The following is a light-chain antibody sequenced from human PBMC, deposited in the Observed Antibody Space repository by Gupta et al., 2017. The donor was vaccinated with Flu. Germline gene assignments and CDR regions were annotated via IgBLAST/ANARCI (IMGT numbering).Light chain of an antibody. J-gene: IGKJ1*01. V-gene: IGKV1-5*03. CDR1: QSISNW. CDR2: KAS. CDR3: QQDNTYSRT. Sequence: DIQMTQSPSTLSASVGDRVTITCRASQSISNWLAWYQQKPGKAPNLLIFKASSLESGVPSRFSGSGSGTEFTLTISSLQPDDFATYYCQQDNTYSRTFGQGTKVEI.